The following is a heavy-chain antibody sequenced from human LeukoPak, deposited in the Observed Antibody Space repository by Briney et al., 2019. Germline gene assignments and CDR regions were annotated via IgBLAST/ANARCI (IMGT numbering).Heavy chain of an antibody. J-gene: IGHJ4*02. Sequence: GGSLRLSCAASGFTFSDYSMNWVRQALGKGLEWVSALSSTSTYIYYADSVKGRFTISRDNAENSLYLQMNGLRAEDTAVYYCARVRRRSSAYDYSDYWGQGTLVTVS. D-gene: IGHD5-12*01. CDR3: ARVRRRSSAYDYSDY. CDR2: LSSTSTYI. CDR1: GFTFSDYS. V-gene: IGHV3-21*06.